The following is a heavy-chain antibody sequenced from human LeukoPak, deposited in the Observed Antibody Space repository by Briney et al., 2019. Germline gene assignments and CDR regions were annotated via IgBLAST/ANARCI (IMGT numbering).Heavy chain of an antibody. D-gene: IGHD3-3*01. CDR3: AKDGGGTIFGMVIILHYMDV. CDR2: ITTSSSDM. J-gene: IGHJ6*03. Sequence: GGSLRLSCAASGFTFSVYSMNWVRQAPGKGLEWVSSITTSSSDMYYADSVKGRFTISRDNSNNTLSLQMNSLRAEDTAVYYCAKDGGGTIFGMVIILHYMDVWGKGTTVTVSS. V-gene: IGHV3-21*04. CDR1: GFTFSVYS.